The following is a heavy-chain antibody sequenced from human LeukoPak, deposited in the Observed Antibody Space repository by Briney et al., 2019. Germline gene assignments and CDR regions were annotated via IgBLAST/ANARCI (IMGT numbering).Heavy chain of an antibody. Sequence: ASVKVSCKASGYTFTSYDINWVRQAPGQGLEWMGIINPSGGSTSYAQKFQGRVTMTRDTSTSTVYMELSSLRSEDTAVYYCARAGSSWYSTFDYWGQGTLVTVSS. D-gene: IGHD6-13*01. J-gene: IGHJ4*02. V-gene: IGHV1-46*01. CDR3: ARAGSSWYSTFDY. CDR1: GYTFTSYD. CDR2: INPSGGST.